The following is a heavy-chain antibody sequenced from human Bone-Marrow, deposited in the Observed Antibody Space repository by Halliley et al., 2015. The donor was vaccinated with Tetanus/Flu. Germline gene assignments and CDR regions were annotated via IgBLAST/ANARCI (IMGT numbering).Heavy chain of an antibody. CDR3: CSRHLWLLGGQYYYALDV. D-gene: IGHD3-16*01. Sequence: ISYDGSDKSYGDSVRGRFTISRDNSNNTLHLQMNSLRIDDSAVYYCCSRHLWLLGGQYYYALDVWGPGTTVTVSS. V-gene: IGHV3-30*03. J-gene: IGHJ6*02. CDR2: ISYDGSDK.